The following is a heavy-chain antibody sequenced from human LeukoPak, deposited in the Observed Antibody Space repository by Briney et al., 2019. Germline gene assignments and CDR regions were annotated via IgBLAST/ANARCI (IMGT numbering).Heavy chain of an antibody. V-gene: IGHV3-9*01. CDR1: GFTFDDYA. D-gene: IGHD3-3*01. CDR2: ISWNSGSI. J-gene: IGHJ6*02. Sequence: PGRSLRLSCAASGFTFDDYAMHWVRQAPGKGLEWVSGISWNSGSIGYADSVKGRFTISRDNAKNSLYLQMNSLRAEDTALYYCATDYDFWTGYGMDVWGQGTTVTVSS. CDR3: ATDYDFWTGYGMDV.